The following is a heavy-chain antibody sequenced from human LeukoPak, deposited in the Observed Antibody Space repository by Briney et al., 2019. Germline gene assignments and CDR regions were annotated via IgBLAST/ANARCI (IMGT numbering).Heavy chain of an antibody. D-gene: IGHD2-2*01. CDR1: GGTFSSYA. CDR2: IIPIFGTA. CDR3: AIGYCSSTSCPGDDY. J-gene: IGHJ4*02. V-gene: IGHV1-69*05. Sequence: EASVKASCKASGGTFSSYAISWVRQAPGQGLEWMGGIIPIFGTANYAQKFQGRVTITTDESTSTAYMELSSLRSEDTAVYYCAIGYCSSTSCPGDDYWGQGTLVTVSS.